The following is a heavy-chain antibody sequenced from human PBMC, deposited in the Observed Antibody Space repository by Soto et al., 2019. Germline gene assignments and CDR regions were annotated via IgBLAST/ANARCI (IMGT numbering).Heavy chain of an antibody. CDR3: TGEVASGY. V-gene: IGHV3-30*03. D-gene: IGHD2-8*02. J-gene: IGHJ4*02. Sequence: QVQLVESGGGVVQPGRSLRLSCAASGFTVSSYGMHWVRQAPGKGLEWVAVISRDGGTKYYADCVKGRFTISRDNSRKTVVVKMNNVRAGEIAVDYDTGEVASGYWGQGTLVTVSS. CDR2: ISRDGGTK. CDR1: GFTVSSYG.